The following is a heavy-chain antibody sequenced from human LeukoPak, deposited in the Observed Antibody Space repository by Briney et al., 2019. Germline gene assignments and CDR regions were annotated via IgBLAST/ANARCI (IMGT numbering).Heavy chain of an antibody. CDR1: GVTFSSYA. V-gene: IGHV3-23*01. J-gene: IGHJ4*02. Sequence: GGSLRLSCAASGVTFSSYAMSWVRQAPGKGLEWVSAISGSGGSTYYADSVKGRFTISRDNSKNTLYLQMNSLRAEDTAVYYCAKLPRGYCSGGSCPLVFDYWGQGTLVTVSS. CDR3: AKLPRGYCSGGSCPLVFDY. CDR2: ISGSGGST. D-gene: IGHD2-15*01.